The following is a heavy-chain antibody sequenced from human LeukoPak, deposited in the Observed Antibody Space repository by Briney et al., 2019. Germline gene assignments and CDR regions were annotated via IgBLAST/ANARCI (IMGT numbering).Heavy chain of an antibody. CDR2: INSDGSST. CDR3: ARDSMYYYDTSGSPFDY. Sequence: PGGTRRLSCAASGFSFSSFGMSWVRQAPGKGLVWVSRINSDGSSTSYADSVKGRFTISRDNAKNTLYLQMNSLRAEDTAVYYCARDSMYYYDTSGSPFDYWGQGTLVTVSS. D-gene: IGHD3-22*01. CDR1: GFSFSSFG. J-gene: IGHJ4*02. V-gene: IGHV3-74*01.